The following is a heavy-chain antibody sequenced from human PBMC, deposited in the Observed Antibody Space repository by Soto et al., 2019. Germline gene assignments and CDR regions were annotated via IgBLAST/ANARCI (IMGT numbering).Heavy chain of an antibody. V-gene: IGHV3-30*18. CDR1: GFTFSDYG. CDR3: AKLAVVVPATPHDYMDV. Sequence: QVWLVESGGGVGQPGRSLRLSCVASGFTFSDYGMHWVRHSPGKGLEWVAVISYHGNEYYSDSVKGRFTISRDNSEKTLYLQMNSLRAEDTAVYYCAKLAVVVPATPHDYMDVWGQGTAVTVSS. J-gene: IGHJ6*02. D-gene: IGHD2-2*01. CDR2: ISYHGNE.